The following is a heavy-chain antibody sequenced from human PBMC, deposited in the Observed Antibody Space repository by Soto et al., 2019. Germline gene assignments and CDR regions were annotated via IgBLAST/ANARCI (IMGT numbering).Heavy chain of an antibody. J-gene: IGHJ5*02. CDR2: ISYDGSNK. D-gene: IGHD6-6*01. V-gene: IGHV3-30*18. CDR1: GFTFSSYG. CDR3: EKEGCKAARRCWFDP. Sequence: TGGSLRLSCAASGFTFSSYGMHWVRQAPGKGLEWVAVISYDGSNKYYADSVKGRFTISRDNSKNTLYLQMNSLRAEDTAVYYCEKEGCKAARRCWFDPWGQGTLVTVSS.